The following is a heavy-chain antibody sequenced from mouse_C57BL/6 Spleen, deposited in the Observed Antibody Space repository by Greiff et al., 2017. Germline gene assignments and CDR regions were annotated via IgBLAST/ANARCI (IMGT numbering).Heavy chain of an antibody. V-gene: IGHV5-6*01. CDR1: GFTFSSYG. CDR3: ARHDYDLAWFAY. D-gene: IGHD2-4*01. Sequence: EVQLVESGGDLVKPGGSLKLSCAASGFTFSSYGMSWVRQTPDKRLEWVATISSGGSYTYYPDSVKGRFTISRDNAKNTLYLQMSSLKSEDTAMYYCARHDYDLAWFAYWGQGTLVTVSA. J-gene: IGHJ3*01. CDR2: ISSGGSYT.